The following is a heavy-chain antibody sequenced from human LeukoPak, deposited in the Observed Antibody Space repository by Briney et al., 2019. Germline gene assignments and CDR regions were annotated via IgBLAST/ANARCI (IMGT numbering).Heavy chain of an antibody. D-gene: IGHD6-19*01. CDR1: GYSFTSYW. CDR2: IYPGDSDT. J-gene: IGHJ4*02. CDR3: ASYSSGWYEGFDY. Sequence: LGESLKISCKGSGYSFTSYWIGWVRQMPGKGLEWMGIIYPGDSDTRYSPSSQGQVTISADKSISTAYLQWSSLKASDTAMYYCASYSSGWYEGFDYWGQGTLVTVSS. V-gene: IGHV5-51*01.